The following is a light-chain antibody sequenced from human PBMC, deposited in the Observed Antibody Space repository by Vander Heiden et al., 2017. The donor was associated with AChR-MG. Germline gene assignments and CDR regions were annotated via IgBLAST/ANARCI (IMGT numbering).Light chain of an antibody. CDR3: QVWDSSSDHPV. CDR1: NIGSKS. CDR2: ADS. J-gene: IGLJ2*01. V-gene: IGLV3-21*02. Sequence: SYVLPQPPSVSVAPGQTARITCRGNNIGSKSVHWYQQKPGQAPVLVVYADSDRPSGIPERFSGSNSGNTATLTISRVEVGDEADYYCQVWDSSSDHPVFGGGTKLTVL.